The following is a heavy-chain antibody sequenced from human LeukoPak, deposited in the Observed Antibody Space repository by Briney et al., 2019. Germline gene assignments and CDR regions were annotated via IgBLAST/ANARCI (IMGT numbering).Heavy chain of an antibody. D-gene: IGHD3-16*01. CDR2: INPNSGGT. V-gene: IGHV1-2*02. Sequence: GASVKVSCKASGYTFTGYYMHWVRQAPGQGLEWMGWINPNSGGTNYAQKFQGRVTMTRDTSISTAYMELSRLRSDDTAVYYCARVGDDTPGAFDIWGQGTMVTVSS. CDR3: ARVGDDTPGAFDI. J-gene: IGHJ3*02. CDR1: GYTFTGYY.